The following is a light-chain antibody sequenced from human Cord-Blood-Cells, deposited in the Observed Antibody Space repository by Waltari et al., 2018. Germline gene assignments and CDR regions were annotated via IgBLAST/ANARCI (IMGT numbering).Light chain of an antibody. CDR1: SSDVGGYNY. V-gene: IGLV2-11*01. J-gene: IGLJ1*01. CDR3: RSYADIYTYV. Sequence: QSALTQPRSVSGSPGQSVTISCTGTSSDVGGYNYVSWYQQHPGKAPKLMIYDVSKRPSGVPDRFSGSKSGNTASLTISGLQAEDEADYYCRSYADIYTYVFETGTKVTVL. CDR2: DVS.